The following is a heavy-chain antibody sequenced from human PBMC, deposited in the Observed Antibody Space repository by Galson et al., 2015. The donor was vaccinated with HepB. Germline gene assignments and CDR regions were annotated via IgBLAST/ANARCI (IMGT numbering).Heavy chain of an antibody. CDR2: ISSSSSYI. V-gene: IGHV3-21*01. J-gene: IGHJ6*02. Sequence: SLRLSCAASGFTFSSYSMNWVRQAPGKGLEWVSSISSSSSYIYYADSVKGRFTISRDNAKNSLYLQMNSLRAEDTAVYYCARGGYCSSTSCLGLYYYYGMDVWGQGTTVTVSS. D-gene: IGHD2-2*01. CDR1: GFTFSSYS. CDR3: ARGGYCSSTSCLGLYYYYGMDV.